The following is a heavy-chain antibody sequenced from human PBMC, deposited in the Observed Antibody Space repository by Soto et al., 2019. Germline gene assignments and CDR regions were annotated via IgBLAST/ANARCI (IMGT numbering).Heavy chain of an antibody. D-gene: IGHD5-18*01. V-gene: IGHV1-69*13. CDR2: IIPIFGTA. Sequence: ASVKVSCKASGGTISNYAISWVRQAPEQGLEWMGGIIPIFGTADYAQKFQGRVTITADESTNTAYMELSSLRSEDTAVYYCVSRYKGGYTNPNYYFYCGMDVWAQGTTVTVSS. CDR3: VSRYKGGYTNPNYYFYCGMDV. J-gene: IGHJ6*02. CDR1: GGTISNYA.